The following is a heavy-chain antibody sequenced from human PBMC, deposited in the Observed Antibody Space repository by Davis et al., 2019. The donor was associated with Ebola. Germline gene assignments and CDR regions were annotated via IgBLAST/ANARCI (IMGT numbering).Heavy chain of an antibody. J-gene: IGHJ4*02. CDR1: GYTFTSYD. V-gene: IGHV1-8*01. D-gene: IGHD2-21*01. CDR3: TRGYSPKCRGGDCVNDF. CDR2: MNAYSGNT. Sequence: AASVKVSCKASGYTFTSYDINWVRQASGQGLEWMGWMNAYSGNTGYVEKFKGRVTMTRNPSITTAYMELSSLTIDDTAVYYCTRGYSPKCRGGDCVNDFWGQGTLVTVSS.